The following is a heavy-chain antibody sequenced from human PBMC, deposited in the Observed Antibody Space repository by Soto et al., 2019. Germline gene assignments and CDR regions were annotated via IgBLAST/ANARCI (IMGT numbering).Heavy chain of an antibody. V-gene: IGHV3-23*01. J-gene: IGHJ6*02. CDR1: GFTFSSYA. CDR2: ISGSGGST. D-gene: IGHD6-25*01. CDR3: AKGRVRAADYYYGMDV. Sequence: GGSLRLSCAASGFTFSSYAMSWVRQAPGKGLEWVSAISGSGGSTYYADSVKGRFTISRDNSKNTLYLQMNSPGAEDTAVYYCAKGRVRAADYYYGMDVWGQGTTVTVSS.